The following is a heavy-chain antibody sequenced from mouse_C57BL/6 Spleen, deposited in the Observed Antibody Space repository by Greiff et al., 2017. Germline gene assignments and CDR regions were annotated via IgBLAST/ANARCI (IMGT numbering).Heavy chain of an antibody. Sequence: EVQGVESGGDLVKPGGSLKLSCAASGFTFSSYGMSWVRQTPDKRLEWVATISSGGSYTYYPDSVKGRFPISRDNAKNTRYLQMSSLKSEDTAMYYCARHENGDAGDYWGQGTTLTVSS. CDR3: ARHENGDAGDY. V-gene: IGHV5-6*01. CDR1: GFTFSSYG. D-gene: IGHD4-1*01. J-gene: IGHJ2*01. CDR2: ISSGGSYT.